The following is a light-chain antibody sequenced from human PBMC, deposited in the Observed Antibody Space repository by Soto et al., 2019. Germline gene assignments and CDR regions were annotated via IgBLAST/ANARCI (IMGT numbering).Light chain of an antibody. V-gene: IGLV1-44*01. CDR1: SSHIGSNA. Sequence: QSVLTEPPSASGTPGQRVTISCSGSSSHIGSNAVNWYQQLPGTAPKLFIYGDNQRPSGVPDRVSGSKSATSASLAISGLQSDDEAEYFCSVWDDSLTGPVFGGGTKRTVL. CDR2: GDN. CDR3: SVWDDSLTGPV. J-gene: IGLJ3*02.